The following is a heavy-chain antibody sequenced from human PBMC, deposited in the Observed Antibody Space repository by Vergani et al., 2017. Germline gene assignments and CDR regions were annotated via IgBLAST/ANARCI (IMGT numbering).Heavy chain of an antibody. CDR1: GGSISSYY. J-gene: IGHJ6*02. V-gene: IGHV4-59*01. Sequence: QVQLQESGPGLVKPSETLSLTCTVSGGSISSYYWRWIRQPPGKGLEWIGYIYYSGSTNYNPSLKSRVTISVDTSKNQFSLKLSSVTAADTAVYYCARDLGYYGSGSYYNQTEWDYYYYYVMDVWGQGTTVTVSS. CDR2: IYYSGST. D-gene: IGHD3-10*01. CDR3: ARDLGYYGSGSYYNQTEWDYYYYYVMDV.